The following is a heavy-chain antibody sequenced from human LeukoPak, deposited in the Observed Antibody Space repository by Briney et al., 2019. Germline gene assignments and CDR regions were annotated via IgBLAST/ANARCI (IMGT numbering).Heavy chain of an antibody. CDR2: IYYSGST. CDR3: AKSPLWFGELLPFDP. Sequence: KPSETLSLTCTVSGGSISSYYWSWTRQPPGKGLEWIGYIYYSGSTNYNPSLKSRVTISVDTSKNQFSLKLSSVTAADTAVYYCAKSPLWFGELLPFDPWGQGTLVTVSS. V-gene: IGHV4-59*01. D-gene: IGHD3-10*01. CDR1: GGSISSYY. J-gene: IGHJ5*02.